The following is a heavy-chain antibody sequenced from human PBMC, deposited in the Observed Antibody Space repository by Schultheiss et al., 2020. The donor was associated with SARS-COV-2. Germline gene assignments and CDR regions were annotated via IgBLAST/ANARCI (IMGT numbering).Heavy chain of an antibody. CDR2: IYTSGST. V-gene: IGHV4-61*02. J-gene: IGHJ2*01. CDR3: ARHRTPRGYFDL. CDR1: GGSISSGGYS. Sequence: SETLSLTCTVSGGSISSGGYSWSWIRQPPGKGLEWIGRIYTSGSTNYNPSLKSRVTMSVDTSKNQFSLKLSSVTAADTAVYYCARHRTPRGYFDLWGRGTLVTVSS.